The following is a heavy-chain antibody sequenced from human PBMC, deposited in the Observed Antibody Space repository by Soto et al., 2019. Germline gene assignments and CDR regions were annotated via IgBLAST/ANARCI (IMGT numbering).Heavy chain of an antibody. CDR1: GYTFTSYG. CDR2: ISAYNGNT. Sequence: ASVKVSCKASGYTFTSYGISWVRQAPGQGLEWMGWISAYNGNTNYAQKLQGRVTMTTGTSTSTAYMELRSLRSDDTAVYYCARDHSSSLVIGLGGYWGQGTLVTVSS. D-gene: IGHD6-13*01. CDR3: ARDHSSSLVIGLGGY. V-gene: IGHV1-18*01. J-gene: IGHJ4*02.